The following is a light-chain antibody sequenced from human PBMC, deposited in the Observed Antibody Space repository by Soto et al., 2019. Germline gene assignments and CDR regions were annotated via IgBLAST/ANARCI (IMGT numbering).Light chain of an antibody. CDR2: EVT. Sequence: QSVLAQPPSASGSPGQSVTISCTGTSSDVGGYNYVSWYQQHPGKAPKLMIYEVTKRPSGVPDRFSGSKSGNTASLTVSGLQAEDEADYFCSSFAGAIFYVFGTGTKGTVL. CDR3: SSFAGAIFYV. CDR1: SSDVGGYNY. V-gene: IGLV2-8*01. J-gene: IGLJ1*01.